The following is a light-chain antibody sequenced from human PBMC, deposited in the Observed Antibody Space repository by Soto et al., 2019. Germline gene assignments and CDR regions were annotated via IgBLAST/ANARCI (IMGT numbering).Light chain of an antibody. V-gene: IGKV3D-20*02. CDR2: GAS. CDR3: QQRNGWPRT. CDR1: QSVSSSY. J-gene: IGKJ1*01. Sequence: EIVLTQSPGTLSLSPGERATLSCRASQSVSSSYLSWYQQKPGQAPRLLIYGASNRATGVPDRFSASGSGTDFTLSISSLEPEDFAVYYCQQRNGWPRTFGQGTKVDIK.